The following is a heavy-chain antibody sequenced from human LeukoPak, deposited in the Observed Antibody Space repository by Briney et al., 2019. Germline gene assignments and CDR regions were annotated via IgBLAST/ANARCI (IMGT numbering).Heavy chain of an antibody. CDR3: AKQLGYCSDGSCYFPY. Sequence: GGSLRLSCAVSGFTVSAHYMSWVRQAPGKGLECVSFLYTGGDTYYADSVKGRFTISRDNSKSTLCLQMNSLRAEDTAVYYCAKQLGYCSDGSCYFPYWGQGTLVTVSS. CDR1: GFTVSAHY. V-gene: IGHV3-53*01. J-gene: IGHJ4*02. D-gene: IGHD2-15*01. CDR2: LYTGGDT.